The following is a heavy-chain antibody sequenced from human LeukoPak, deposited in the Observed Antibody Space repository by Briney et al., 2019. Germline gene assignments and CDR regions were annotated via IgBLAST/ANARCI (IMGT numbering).Heavy chain of an antibody. CDR2: IYSGGNT. CDR3: ARDDQLLRAVPHDL. V-gene: IGHV3-53*01. CDR1: GFTVSNNY. Sequence: GGSLRLSCAASGFTVSNNYMSWVRQAPGKGLEWVSVIYSGGNTYYADSVKGRFAISRDYSRNTVYLQMNSLRAEDTAVYYCARDDQLLRAVPHDLWGRGTLVTVSP. D-gene: IGHD2-2*01. J-gene: IGHJ2*01.